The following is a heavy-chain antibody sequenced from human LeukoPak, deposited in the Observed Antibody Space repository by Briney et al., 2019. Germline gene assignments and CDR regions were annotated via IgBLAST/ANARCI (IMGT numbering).Heavy chain of an antibody. CDR2: ISGSGGST. CDR1: GFTFSSYA. V-gene: IGHV3-23*01. Sequence: GGSLRLSCAASGFTFSSYAMSWVRQAPGKGLEWVSAISGSGGSTYYADSVKGRFTISRDNSKNTLYRQMNSLRAEDTAVYYCAKHIVVVPAAPDAFDIWGQGTMVTVSS. CDR3: AKHIVVVPAAPDAFDI. J-gene: IGHJ3*02. D-gene: IGHD2-2*01.